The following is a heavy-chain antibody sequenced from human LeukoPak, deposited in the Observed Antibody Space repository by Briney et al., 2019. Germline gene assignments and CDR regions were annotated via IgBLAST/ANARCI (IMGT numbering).Heavy chain of an antibody. J-gene: IGHJ4*02. CDR1: GFTFSSYA. CDR2: ISHDGNTK. CDR3: ARDPIQGAPDYFDF. Sequence: GRSLRLSCAASGFTFSSYAMHWVRQAPGKGLEWVAVISHDGNTKYYADSVKGRVTISRDNFKNMLYLQLSTLRVEDTAMYYCARDPIQGAPDYFDFWGQGTLVTVSS. D-gene: IGHD1-14*01. V-gene: IGHV3-30-3*01.